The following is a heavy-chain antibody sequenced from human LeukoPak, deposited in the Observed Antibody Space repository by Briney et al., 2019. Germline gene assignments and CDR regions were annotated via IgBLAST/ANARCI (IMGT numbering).Heavy chain of an antibody. CDR2: INTNTGNP. CDR1: GYTFTTYA. V-gene: IGHV7-4-1*02. CDR3: ARARYNSGWYGEFDY. Sequence: ASVKVSCKASGYTFTTYAMNWVRQAPGQGLEWMGWINTNTGNPTYAQGFTGRFVFSLDTSVSTAYLQISSLKAEDTAVYFCARARYNSGWYGEFDYWGQGTLVTVSS. J-gene: IGHJ4*02. D-gene: IGHD6-19*01.